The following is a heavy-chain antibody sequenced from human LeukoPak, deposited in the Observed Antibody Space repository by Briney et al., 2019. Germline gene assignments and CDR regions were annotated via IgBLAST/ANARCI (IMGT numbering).Heavy chain of an antibody. CDR2: IYYSGST. CDR3: ARAIAAAENWFDP. CDR1: GGSISSGDYY. D-gene: IGHD6-13*01. V-gene: IGHV4-30-4*08. Sequence: PSQTLSLTCTVSGGSISSGDYYWSWIRQPPGKGLEWIGYIYYSGSTYYNPSLKSRVTISVDTSKNQFSLKLSSVTAADTAVYYCARAIAAAENWFDPWGQGTLVTVSS. J-gene: IGHJ5*02.